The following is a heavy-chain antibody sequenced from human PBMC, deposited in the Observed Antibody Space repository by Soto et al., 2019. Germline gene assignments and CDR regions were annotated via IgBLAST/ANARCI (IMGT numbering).Heavy chain of an antibody. V-gene: IGHV1-69*02. D-gene: IGHD3-10*01. CDR2: FNPILSFS. CDR1: GDTFNFYT. J-gene: IGHJ4*02. CDR3: ATSFGSGSRAFDY. Sequence: HVHLVQSGAEVKKPGSSVKVSCKASGDTFNFYTINWVRQAPGLGLEWMGRFNPILSFSNSALKFQGRVTLTADKSTSTVYMVLSSLSSEDTAIYYCATSFGSGSRAFDYWGQGALVTVSS.